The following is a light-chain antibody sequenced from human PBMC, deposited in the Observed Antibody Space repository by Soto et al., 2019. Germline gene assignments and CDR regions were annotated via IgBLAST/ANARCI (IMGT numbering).Light chain of an antibody. CDR1: QRVSTN. V-gene: IGKV3-15*01. CDR2: GAS. J-gene: IGKJ4*01. Sequence: EIVLPQSPGTLSLSPGERATLSCRASQRVSTNLAWYQQKPGQAPRLLIYGASTRATGIPARFSGSGSGTEFTLTISSLQSEDSAVYYCQQYKNWLALTFGGGTKVDI. CDR3: QQYKNWLALT.